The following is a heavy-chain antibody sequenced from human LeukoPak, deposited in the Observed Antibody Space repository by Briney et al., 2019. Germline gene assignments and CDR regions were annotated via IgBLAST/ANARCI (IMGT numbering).Heavy chain of an antibody. D-gene: IGHD2-8*01. CDR3: ARPSGAYGVTDAFDI. CDR2: IKQDGSDK. CDR1: RFTFNYYL. V-gene: IGHV3-7*01. J-gene: IGHJ3*02. Sequence: GGSLRLSCAASRFTFNYYLMSWVRQAPGKGLEWVATIKQDGSDKYFVDSVKGRFTISRDNAKNSPYLQMKSLRAEDTAVYYCARPSGAYGVTDAFDIWGQGTMVTVSS.